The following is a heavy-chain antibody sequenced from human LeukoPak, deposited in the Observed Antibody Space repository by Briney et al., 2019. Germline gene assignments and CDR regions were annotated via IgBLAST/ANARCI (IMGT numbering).Heavy chain of an antibody. CDR3: ARASTTVPNLLDY. CDR1: GFTFSTYW. D-gene: IGHD4-17*01. V-gene: IGHV3-74*03. Sequence: GGSLRLSCAASGFTFSTYWMHWVRHAPGKGLLWVSGINGDGTSTKYADSVKGGFTISRDTASHTLYLHMNSLRAEDTAVYYCARASTTVPNLLDYWGQGTLVTVSS. CDR2: INGDGTST. J-gene: IGHJ4*02.